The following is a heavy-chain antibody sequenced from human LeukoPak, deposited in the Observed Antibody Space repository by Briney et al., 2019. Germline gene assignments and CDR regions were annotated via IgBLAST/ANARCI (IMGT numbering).Heavy chain of an antibody. CDR3: TTDRIVVVTNFDY. CDR1: GFTFNSYA. J-gene: IGHJ4*02. Sequence: GGSLRLSCAVSGFTFNSYAMSWVRQTPGKGLEWVSTISGSGVSTYFADSVKGRFTISRDNAKNTLYLQMNSLKTEDTAVYYCTTDRIVVVTNFDYWGQGTLVTVSS. D-gene: IGHD3-22*01. CDR2: ISGSGVST. V-gene: IGHV3-23*01.